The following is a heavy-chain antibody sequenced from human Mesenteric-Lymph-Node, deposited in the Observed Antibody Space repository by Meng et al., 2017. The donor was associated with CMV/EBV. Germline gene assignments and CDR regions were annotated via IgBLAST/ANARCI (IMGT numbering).Heavy chain of an antibody. CDR3: AREGYYYDSGSYYYYFDY. D-gene: IGHD3-10*01. J-gene: IGHJ4*02. CDR2: ISSSSSYI. CDR1: RFTFSSYT. V-gene: IGHV3-21*01. Sequence: GGSLRLSCAASRFTFSSYTMNWVRQAPGKGLEWVSSISSSSSYIYYADSVKGRFTISRDNAKNSLYLQMNSLRAEDTAVYYCAREGYYYDSGSYYYYFDYWGQGTLVTVSS.